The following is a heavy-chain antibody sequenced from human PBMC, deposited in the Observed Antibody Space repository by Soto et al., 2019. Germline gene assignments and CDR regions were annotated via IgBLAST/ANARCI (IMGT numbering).Heavy chain of an antibody. J-gene: IGHJ6*02. CDR2: IIPIFGTA. D-gene: IGHD2-2*01. V-gene: IGHV1-69*06. Sequence: SVKVSCKASGGTFSSYAISWVRQAPGQGLEWMGGIIPIFGTANYAQKFQGRVTITADKSTSTAYMELSSLRSEDTAVYYCARGREIVVVQADLPYYYGMDVWGQGTTVTVSS. CDR1: GGTFSSYA. CDR3: ARGREIVVVQADLPYYYGMDV.